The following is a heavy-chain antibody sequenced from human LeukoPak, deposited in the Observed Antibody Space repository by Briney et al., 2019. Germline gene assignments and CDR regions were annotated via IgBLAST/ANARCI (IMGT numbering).Heavy chain of an antibody. D-gene: IGHD2-15*01. CDR3: ARAECSGGSCRFDP. Sequence: SETLSLTCTVSGGSISSYYWSWIRQPPGKGLEWIGYIYYSGSTYYNPSLKSRVTISVDTSKNQFSLKLSSVTAADTAVYYCARAECSGGSCRFDPWGQGTLVTVSS. CDR2: IYYSGST. V-gene: IGHV4-59*12. J-gene: IGHJ5*02. CDR1: GGSISSYY.